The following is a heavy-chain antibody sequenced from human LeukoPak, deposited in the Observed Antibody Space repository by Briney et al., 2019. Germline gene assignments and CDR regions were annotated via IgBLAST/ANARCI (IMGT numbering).Heavy chain of an antibody. Sequence: GGSLRLSCAASGFSFDDYTMHWVRQAPGKGLEWVSLISWDGVSTHYADSVKGRFTISRDNSKNFLYLQMNSLRTEDTALYYCAKSAARLVSDYYYYMDVWGKGTTVTVSS. CDR2: ISWDGVST. V-gene: IGHV3-43*01. CDR1: GFSFDDYT. CDR3: AKSAARLVSDYYYYMDV. J-gene: IGHJ6*03. D-gene: IGHD6-6*01.